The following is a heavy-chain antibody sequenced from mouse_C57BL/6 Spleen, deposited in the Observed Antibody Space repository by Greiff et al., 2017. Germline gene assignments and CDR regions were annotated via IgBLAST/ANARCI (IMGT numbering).Heavy chain of an antibody. CDR3: ARSSNYGYFDV. Sequence: QVQLQQSGAELVKPGASVKISCKASGYAFSSYWMNWVKQRPGKGLEWIGQIYPGDGDTNYNGKFKGKATLTADKSSSTAYMQLSSLISEDSAVYFCARSSNYGYFDVWGTGTTVTVSS. V-gene: IGHV1-80*01. J-gene: IGHJ1*03. D-gene: IGHD2-5*01. CDR2: IYPGDGDT. CDR1: GYAFSSYW.